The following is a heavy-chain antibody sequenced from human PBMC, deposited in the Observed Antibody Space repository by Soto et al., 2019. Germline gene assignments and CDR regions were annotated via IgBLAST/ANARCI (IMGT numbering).Heavy chain of an antibody. V-gene: IGHV1-2*04. CDR3: ARGYSDGGGRWFDP. Sequence: ASVKVSCKASGYTFTGYYMHWVRQAPGQGLEWMGWINPNSGGTNYAQKFQGWVTMTRDTSISTAYMELSRLRSDDTAVYYCARGYSDGGGRWFDPWGQGTLVTVSS. CDR2: INPNSGGT. CDR1: GYTFTGYY. J-gene: IGHJ5*02. D-gene: IGHD5-18*01.